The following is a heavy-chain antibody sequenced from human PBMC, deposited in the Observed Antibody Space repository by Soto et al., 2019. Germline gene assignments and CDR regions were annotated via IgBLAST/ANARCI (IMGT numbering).Heavy chain of an antibody. Sequence: PSETLSLTCTVSGGSISSYYWSWIRQPPGKGPGWIGYIYYSGSTNYNPSLKSRVTISVDTSKNQFSLKLSSVTAADTAVYYCARDIAARRQYWGQGTLVTVSS. J-gene: IGHJ4*02. CDR2: IYYSGST. D-gene: IGHD6-6*01. CDR3: ARDIAARRQY. V-gene: IGHV4-59*01. CDR1: GGSISSYY.